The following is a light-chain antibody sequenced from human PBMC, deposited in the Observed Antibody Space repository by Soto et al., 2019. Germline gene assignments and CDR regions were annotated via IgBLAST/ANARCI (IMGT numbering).Light chain of an antibody. Sequence: IQPTQSPSSLSASVGDKVTITCRASQGMRSYVKWVQQKPGKAPKLLIYDASSLQTGVPSRFSGSGSGTDFSLTISSLQTEDFATYYCQQSYSTPPWTVGQGTEVDI. CDR2: DAS. CDR1: QGMRSY. V-gene: IGKV1-39*01. J-gene: IGKJ1*01. CDR3: QQSYSTPPWT.